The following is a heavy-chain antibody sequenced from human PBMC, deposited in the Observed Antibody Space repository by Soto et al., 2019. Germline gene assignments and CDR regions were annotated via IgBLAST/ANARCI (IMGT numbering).Heavy chain of an antibody. CDR3: AADATAWQQMVPSDY. J-gene: IGHJ4*02. D-gene: IGHD2-8*01. Sequence: SVKVSCKASGFTFTSSAFQWVRQARGQRLEWTGWIAVGSGYTNYAQRFQDRVTLTRDMSTATTYMELSRLTSEDTAIYYCAADATAWQQMVPSDYWGQGTLVTVSS. V-gene: IGHV1-58*01. CDR1: GFTFTSSA. CDR2: IAVGSGYT.